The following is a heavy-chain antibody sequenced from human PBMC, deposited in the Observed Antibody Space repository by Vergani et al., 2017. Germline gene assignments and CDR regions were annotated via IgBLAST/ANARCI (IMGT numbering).Heavy chain of an antibody. J-gene: IGHJ4*02. CDR3: ARGPYYYGSGSYYCGIFGCYFDY. CDR2: INHSGST. D-gene: IGHD3-10*01. V-gene: IGHV4-34*01. Sequence: QVQLQQWGAGLLKPSETLSLTCAVYGGSFSGYYWSWIRQPPGKGLEWIGEINHSGSTNYNPSLKSRVTISVDTSKNQFSLKLSSVTAADTAVYYCARGPYYYGSGSYYCGIFGCYFDYWGQGTLVTVSS. CDR1: GGSFSGYY.